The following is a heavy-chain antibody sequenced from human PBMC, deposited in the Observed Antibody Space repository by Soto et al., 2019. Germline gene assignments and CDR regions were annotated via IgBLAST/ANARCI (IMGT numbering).Heavy chain of an antibody. CDR3: ARGRYCLTGRCFPNWFDS. V-gene: IGHV4-30-4*01. J-gene: IGHJ5*01. Sequence: NPSETLSLTCSVSGDSISNLDYFWAWIRQPPGQALEYIGYIYKSATTYYNPSFESRVAISVDTSRSQFSLNVTSVTAADTAVYFCARGRYCLTGRCFPNWFDSWGQGALVTRLL. CDR1: GDSISNLDYF. D-gene: IGHD7-27*01. CDR2: IYKSATT.